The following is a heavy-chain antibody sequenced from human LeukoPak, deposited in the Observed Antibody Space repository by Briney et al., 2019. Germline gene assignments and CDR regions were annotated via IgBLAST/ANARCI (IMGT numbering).Heavy chain of an antibody. D-gene: IGHD5-24*01. V-gene: IGHV3-9*01. J-gene: IGHJ4*02. Sequence: AGGSLRLSCAASGFTFDDYAMHWVRQAPGKGLEWVSGISWNSGSIGYADSVKGRFTISRDNAKNSLYLQMNSLRAEDTALYYCAKGTTRWLQSLFPYWGQGTLVTVSS. CDR1: GFTFDDYA. CDR3: AKGTTRWLQSLFPY. CDR2: ISWNSGSI.